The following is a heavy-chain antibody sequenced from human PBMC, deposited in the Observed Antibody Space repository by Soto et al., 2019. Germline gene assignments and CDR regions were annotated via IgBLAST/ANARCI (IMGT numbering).Heavy chain of an antibody. CDR1: GGSISSSSYY. J-gene: IGHJ3*02. D-gene: IGHD3-16*02. V-gene: IGHV4-39*01. CDR3: ARRYDYVWGSYRYSGAPGAFDI. CDR2: IYYSGST. Sequence: SETLSLTCTVSGGSISSSSYYSGWIRQPPGKALKRIGSIYYSGSTYYNPSLKSRVTISVDTSKNQFSLKLSSVTAADTAVYYCARRYDYVWGSYRYSGAPGAFDIWGQGTMVTVSS.